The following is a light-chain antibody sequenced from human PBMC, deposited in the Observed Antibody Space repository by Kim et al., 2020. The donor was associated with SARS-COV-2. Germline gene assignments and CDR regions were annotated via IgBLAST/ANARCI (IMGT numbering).Light chain of an antibody. Sequence: QPVLTQSPSASASLGASVKLTCTLSSEHITYGIAWHQQQPKKGPRYLMTINSDGSDSKGDGIPDRFSGSSSGAERYLTISSLQSDDEADYYCQTWGAGVHWVFGGGTQLTVL. CDR1: SEHITYG. CDR2: INSDGSD. CDR3: QTWGAGVHWV. V-gene: IGLV4-69*02. J-gene: IGLJ3*02.